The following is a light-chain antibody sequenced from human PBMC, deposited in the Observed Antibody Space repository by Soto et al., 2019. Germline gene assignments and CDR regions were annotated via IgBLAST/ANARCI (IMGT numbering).Light chain of an antibody. V-gene: IGKV1-33*01. CDR2: DVF. J-gene: IGKJ4*01. CDR3: QQYDHLPLT. Sequence: EIQMTPSPSSLSASVGDRVTITCQASHDIRNYLNWYQQKPGQAPKLLIYDVFNLEPGVPSRFSGSGFGTDFTFSISSLQPEDFATYYCQQYDHLPLTFGGGTKVDIK. CDR1: HDIRNY.